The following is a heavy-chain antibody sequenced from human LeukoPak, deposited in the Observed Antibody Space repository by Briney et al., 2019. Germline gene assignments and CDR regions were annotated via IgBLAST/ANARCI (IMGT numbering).Heavy chain of an antibody. CDR1: GFTFSSYE. J-gene: IGHJ4*02. CDR3: ARDWNYYDSSGYFH. Sequence: GGSLRLSCAASGFTFSSYEMNWVRQAPGKGLEWVSYISSSSSTIYYADSVKGRFTISRDNAKNSLYLQMNSLRAEDTAVYYCARDWNYYDSSGYFHWGQGTLVTVSS. D-gene: IGHD3-22*01. CDR2: ISSSSSTI. V-gene: IGHV3-48*03.